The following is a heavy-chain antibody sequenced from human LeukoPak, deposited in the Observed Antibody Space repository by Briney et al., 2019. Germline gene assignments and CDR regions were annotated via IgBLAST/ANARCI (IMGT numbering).Heavy chain of an antibody. D-gene: IGHD2-15*01. J-gene: IGHJ6*02. CDR2: INPNSGGT. Sequence: ASVTVSCKASGYTFTGYYMHWVRQAPGQGREWMGWINPNSGGTNYAQKFQGRVTMTRDTSISTAYMELSRLRSDDTAVYYCATEYCSGGSCYSYYYYGMDVWGQGTTVTVSS. CDR3: ATEYCSGGSCYSYYYYGMDV. V-gene: IGHV1-2*02. CDR1: GYTFTGYY.